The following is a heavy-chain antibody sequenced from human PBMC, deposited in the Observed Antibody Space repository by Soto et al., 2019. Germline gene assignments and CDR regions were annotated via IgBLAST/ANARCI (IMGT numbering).Heavy chain of an antibody. V-gene: IGHV5-51*01. CDR3: ARRRIAAAGTYYYYGMDV. Sequence: GESLKISCQGSGDSFTSYWIGWVRQMPGKGLEWMGIIYPGDSYTNYSPSFQGNVTISADKSISTAYLQWSSLKASDTAMYYCARRRIAAAGTYYYYGMDVWGQGTTVTV. D-gene: IGHD6-13*01. CDR1: GDSFTSYW. J-gene: IGHJ6*02. CDR2: IYPGDSYT.